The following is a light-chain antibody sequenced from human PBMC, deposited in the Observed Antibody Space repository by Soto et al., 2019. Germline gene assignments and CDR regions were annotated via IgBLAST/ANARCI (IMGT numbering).Light chain of an antibody. CDR3: CSHGGSYTWV. CDR2: DVS. Sequence: QSVLTQARSVSGSPGQSVTISCTGTSGDVGGYNFVSWYQQHPGNAPKLMIFDVSQRPSGVPDRFSGSKSGNTASLTISGLQAEDEADYYCCSHGGSYTWVFGGGTKLTVL. CDR1: SGDVGGYNF. V-gene: IGLV2-11*01. J-gene: IGLJ3*02.